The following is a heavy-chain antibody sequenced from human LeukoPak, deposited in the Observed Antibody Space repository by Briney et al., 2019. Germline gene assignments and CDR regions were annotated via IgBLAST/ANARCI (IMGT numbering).Heavy chain of an antibody. J-gene: IGHJ4*02. V-gene: IGHV3-30*18. CDR2: ISYDGSNK. Sequence: GGSLRLSCAASGFTFSSYGMHWVRQAPGKGLEWVAVISYDGSNKYYADSVKGRFTTSRDNSKNTLYLQMNSLRAEDTAVYYCAKDGIGGSWDYWGQGTLVTVSS. D-gene: IGHD2-15*01. CDR3: AKDGIGGSWDY. CDR1: GFTFSSYG.